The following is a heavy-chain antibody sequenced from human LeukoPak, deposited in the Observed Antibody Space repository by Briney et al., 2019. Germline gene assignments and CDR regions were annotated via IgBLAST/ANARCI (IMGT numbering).Heavy chain of an antibody. D-gene: IGHD3-10*01. CDR2: IKSKTDGGTT. J-gene: IGHJ4*02. CDR3: ITGITMVRGVIHLIDY. V-gene: IGHV3-15*01. Sequence: GGSLRLSCAASGFXFSNAWISWVRQAPGKGVEWVGGIKSKTDGGTTDYAAPVKGRFTISRDDTKNTLYLQMNSLKTEDTAVYYCITGITMVRGVIHLIDYWGQGTLVTVSS. CDR1: GFXFSNAW.